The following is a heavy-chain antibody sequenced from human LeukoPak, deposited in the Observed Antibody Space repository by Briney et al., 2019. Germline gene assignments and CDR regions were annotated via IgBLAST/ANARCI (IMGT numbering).Heavy chain of an antibody. D-gene: IGHD1-7*01. CDR2: ISDNGRST. CDR1: GFTFSNNA. Sequence: GGSLRLSCGASGFTFSNNAMHWVRQAPGKGLEWVSGISDNGRSTYYADSVKGRFTISRDKSKNMLYLQMNSLRAEDTAIYYCAKDLAGTTSFDFWGQGTLLTVSS. V-gene: IGHV3-23*01. J-gene: IGHJ4*02. CDR3: AKDLAGTTSFDF.